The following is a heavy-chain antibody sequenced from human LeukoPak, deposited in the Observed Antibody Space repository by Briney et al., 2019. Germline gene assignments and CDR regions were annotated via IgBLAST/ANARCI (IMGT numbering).Heavy chain of an antibody. CDR2: ISPYNGNT. CDR3: ARGGVTSAVDV. CDR1: GYTFRNYG. J-gene: IGHJ6*04. Sequence: GASVKVSCKTSGYTFRNYGITWVRQIPGQGLEWMGWISPYNGNTNYAQKLQGRVTMTTDTSTSTAYMELRSLTSDDTAVYYCARGGVTSAVDVWGKGTTVTISS. D-gene: IGHD4-23*01. V-gene: IGHV1-18*01.